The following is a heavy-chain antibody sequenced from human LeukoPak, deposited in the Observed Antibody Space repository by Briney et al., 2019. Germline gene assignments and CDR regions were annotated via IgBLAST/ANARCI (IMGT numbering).Heavy chain of an antibody. J-gene: IGHJ4*02. D-gene: IGHD3-10*01. Sequence: ASVKVSCKASGYTFTSYGISWVRQAPGQGLEWMGWISAYNGNTNYAQKFQGRITLTTDTSTTTAYMELRSLRSDDTAVYYCARASGGYYINRFDYWGQGTHVTVSS. CDR3: ARASGGYYINRFDY. V-gene: IGHV1-18*01. CDR1: GYTFTSYG. CDR2: ISAYNGNT.